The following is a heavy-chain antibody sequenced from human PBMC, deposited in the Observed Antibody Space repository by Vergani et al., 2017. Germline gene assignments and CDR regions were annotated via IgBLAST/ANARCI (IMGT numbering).Heavy chain of an antibody. CDR1: EYSFGNYW. CDR3: ARHTTYTDS. J-gene: IGHJ4*02. CDR2: IYPADSAT. V-gene: IGHV5-51*01. D-gene: IGHD1-1*01. Sequence: EVELVQSGPEMRKPGESLKISCKGSEYSFGNYWIGWVRQMPGKGLEWMGIIYPADSATRYSPSFQGQVTISADKSISTAFLQWDSLKASDTALYYWARHTTYTDSWGQGTLVTVSS.